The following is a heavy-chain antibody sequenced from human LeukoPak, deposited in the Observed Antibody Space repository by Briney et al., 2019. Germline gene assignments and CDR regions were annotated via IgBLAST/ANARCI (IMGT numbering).Heavy chain of an antibody. D-gene: IGHD3-10*02. CDR1: GFTFSSHE. CDR3: AELGSTKIGGV. Sequence: GGSLRLSCAASGFTFSSHEMNWVRQAPGKGLEWVSYISSSGSTRYYADSVKGRFTISRDNAKNSLYLQMNSLRAEDTAVYYCAELGSTKIGGVWGKGTTVTISS. J-gene: IGHJ6*04. V-gene: IGHV3-48*03. CDR2: ISSSGSTR.